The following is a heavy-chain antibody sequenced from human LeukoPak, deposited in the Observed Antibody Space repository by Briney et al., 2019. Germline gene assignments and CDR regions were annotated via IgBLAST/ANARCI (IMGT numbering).Heavy chain of an antibody. CDR1: GFSLSTSGVG. CDR2: IYWNDDK. J-gene: IGHJ4*02. V-gene: IGHV2-5*01. D-gene: IGHD6-13*01. CDR3: AHRQGGQLIAAADYSDY. Sequence: SGPTLVKPTQTLTLTCTFSGFSLSTSGVGVGWIRQPPGKALEWLALIYWNDDKRYSPSLKGRLTITKDTSKNQVVLTMTNMDPVDTATYYCAHRQGGQLIAAADYSDYWGQGTLVTVSS.